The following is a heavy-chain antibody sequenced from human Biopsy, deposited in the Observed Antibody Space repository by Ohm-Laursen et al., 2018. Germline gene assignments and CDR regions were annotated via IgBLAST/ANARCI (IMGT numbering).Heavy chain of an antibody. J-gene: IGHJ4*02. V-gene: IGHV4-39*01. CDR3: AQIRNDYGGFYFDY. D-gene: IGHD4/OR15-4a*01. CDR1: GDSISSSTYY. Sequence: SETLSLTCSVSGDSISSSTYYWGWIRQPPGKGLEWIGTIRNTYFRTSLKSRVTMSVDTSKNQFSLKLRSATAADTGVYYCAQIRNDYGGFYFDYWGRGTLVTVSS. CDR2: IRNT.